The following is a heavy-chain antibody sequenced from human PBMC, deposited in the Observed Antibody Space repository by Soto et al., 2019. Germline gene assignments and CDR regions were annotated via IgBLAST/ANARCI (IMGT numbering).Heavy chain of an antibody. J-gene: IGHJ3*01. Sequence: PGESLKISCAASGFTFSTYAMTWVRQAPGKGLEWVSSISSSGDSTFYAGSVKGRFTISRDGSKNTLSLQMNSLRAEDTAVYYCAKDDGGSYRGGAFDLWGQGTMVTVSS. V-gene: IGHV3-23*01. D-gene: IGHD2-15*01. CDR1: GFTFSTYA. CDR3: AKDDGGSYRGGAFDL. CDR2: ISSSGDST.